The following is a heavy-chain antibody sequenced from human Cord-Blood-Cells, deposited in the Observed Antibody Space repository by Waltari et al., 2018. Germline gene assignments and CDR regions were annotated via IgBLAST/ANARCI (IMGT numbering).Heavy chain of an antibody. J-gene: IGHJ3*02. Sequence: QVQLQESGPGLVKPSQTLSLTCTVSGGSISSGDYYWSWIRQPPGKGLEWIGYIYYSGSTYYNPSLKRRVTISVDTSKNQFSLKLSSVTAADTAVYYCARARFGLIEVVAATPGVDAFDIWGQGTMVTVSS. CDR2: IYYSGST. CDR1: GGSISSGDYY. CDR3: ARARFGLIEVVAATPGVDAFDI. V-gene: IGHV4-30-4*01. D-gene: IGHD2-15*01.